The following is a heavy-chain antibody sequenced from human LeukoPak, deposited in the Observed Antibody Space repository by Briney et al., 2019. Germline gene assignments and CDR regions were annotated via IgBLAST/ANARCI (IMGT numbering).Heavy chain of an antibody. J-gene: IGHJ3*02. CDR3: ARAFRGIFGVFEAFDI. V-gene: IGHV4-38-2*02. D-gene: IGHD3-3*01. CDR1: GGSISSYY. CDR2: IYHSGRT. Sequence: SETLSLTCTVSGGSISSYYWGWIRQPPGKGLEWIGIIYHSGRTDYNPSLKSRVTISEDTSKNQFSLKLSSVTAADTAVYYCARAFRGIFGVFEAFDIWGQGTMVTVSS.